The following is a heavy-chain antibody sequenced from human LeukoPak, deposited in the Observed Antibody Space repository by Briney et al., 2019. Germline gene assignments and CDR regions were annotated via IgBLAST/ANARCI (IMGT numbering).Heavy chain of an antibody. Sequence: GGSLRLSCAASGFTFSSYAMSWVRQAPGKGLEWVSAISGSGGSTYYADSVKGRFTISRDNAKNSLYLQMNSLRAEDTALYYCAKDIRVGATGYYYYYGMDVWGQGTTVTVSS. CDR1: GFTFSSYA. J-gene: IGHJ6*02. V-gene: IGHV3-23*01. D-gene: IGHD1-26*01. CDR3: AKDIRVGATGYYYYYGMDV. CDR2: ISGSGGST.